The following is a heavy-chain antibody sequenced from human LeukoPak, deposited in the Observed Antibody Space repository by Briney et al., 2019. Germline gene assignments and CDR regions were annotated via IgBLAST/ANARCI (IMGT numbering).Heavy chain of an antibody. CDR3: ARVRPWELNFDY. V-gene: IGHV1-2*02. CDR1: GGTFSSYA. J-gene: IGHJ4*02. Sequence: ASVKVSCKASGGTFSSYAISWVRQAPGQGLEWMGWINPNSGGTNYAQKFQGRVTMTRDTSISTAYMELSRLRSDDTAVYYCARVRPWELNFDYWGQGTLVTVSS. D-gene: IGHD1-26*01. CDR2: INPNSGGT.